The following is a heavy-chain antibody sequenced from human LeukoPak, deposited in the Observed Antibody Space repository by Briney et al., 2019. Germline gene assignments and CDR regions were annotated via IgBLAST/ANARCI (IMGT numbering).Heavy chain of an antibody. CDR1: GYTFTVYY. CDR2: INPNSGVT. CDR3: ARTGSCSSTSCYISPDAFDI. J-gene: IGHJ3*02. D-gene: IGHD2-2*02. V-gene: IGHV1-2*02. Sequence: ASVKVSYKACGYTFTVYYMHWVRQAPGQGREWMGWINPNSGVTNYAQKLQGTVTITRDTSLSTACMELGRLRYDDTAVYYCARTGSCSSTSCYISPDAFDIWGQGTMVTVSS.